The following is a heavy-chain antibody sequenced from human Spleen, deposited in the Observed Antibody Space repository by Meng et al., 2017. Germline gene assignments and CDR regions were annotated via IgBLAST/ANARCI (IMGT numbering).Heavy chain of an antibody. D-gene: IGHD3-22*01. Sequence: GESLKISCKGSGYTFTNYWIGWVRQMPGKGLEWMGIINPDDSDTRYSPSFQGQVRFPADKSISTAYLQWSSPNASDTGMYYCARRYYYNSGYYFDYWGQGTLVTVSS. CDR3: ARRYYYNSGYYFDY. CDR1: GYTFTNYW. V-gene: IGHV5-51*01. J-gene: IGHJ4*02. CDR2: INPDDSDT.